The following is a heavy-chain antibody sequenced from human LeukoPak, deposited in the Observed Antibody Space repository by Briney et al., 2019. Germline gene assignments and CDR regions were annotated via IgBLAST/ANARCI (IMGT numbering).Heavy chain of an antibody. V-gene: IGHV3-23*01. CDR2: ISGSGGST. CDR3: AKRGGTYYFDD. D-gene: IGHD1-7*01. CDR1: GFTFSSYA. J-gene: IGHJ4*02. Sequence: GGSLRLSCAASGFTFSSYAMRWVRQAPGKGLEWVSGISGSGGSTYYADSVRGRFTISRDNSKNTLYLQMNSLGAEDTAVYYCAKRGGTYYFDDWGQGTLVTVSS.